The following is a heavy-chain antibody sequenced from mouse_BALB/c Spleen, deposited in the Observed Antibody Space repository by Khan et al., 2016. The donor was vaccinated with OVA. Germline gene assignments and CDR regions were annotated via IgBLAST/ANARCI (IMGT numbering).Heavy chain of an antibody. CDR1: GYTFTHYT. CDR2: INPSSGYT. V-gene: IGHV1-4*01. D-gene: IGHD6-1*01. CDR3: AGSAVPPYYFDY. Sequence: VPLKQSGAELARPGASVKLSCKASGYTFTHYTMHWVKQRPGPGLEWIGYINPSSGYTNYNPNFHDKATLTTDRSSSTAYMQLSSLTSYDYAVDYCAGSAVPPYYFDYWGQGTTLTVSS. J-gene: IGHJ2*01.